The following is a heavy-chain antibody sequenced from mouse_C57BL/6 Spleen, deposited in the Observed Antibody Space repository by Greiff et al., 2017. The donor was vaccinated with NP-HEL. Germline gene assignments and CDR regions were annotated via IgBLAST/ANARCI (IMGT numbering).Heavy chain of an antibody. CDR2: IYPGDGDT. J-gene: IGHJ3*01. V-gene: IGHV1-80*01. D-gene: IGHD1-1*01. CDR1: GYAFSSYW. CDR3: ARGSYYGSSDDWFAY. Sequence: QVQLQQSGAELVKPGASVKISCKASGYAFSSYWMNWVKQRPGKGLEWIGQIYPGDGDTNYNGKFKGKATLTAAKSSSTAYMQLSSLTSEDSAVYFWARGSYYGSSDDWFAYWGQGTLVTVSA.